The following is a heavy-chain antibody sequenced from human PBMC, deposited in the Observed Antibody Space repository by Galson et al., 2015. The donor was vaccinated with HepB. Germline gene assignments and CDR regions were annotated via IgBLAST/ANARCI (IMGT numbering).Heavy chain of an antibody. CDR3: ARDNSYGSDAFDI. CDR1: GFTFSSYS. V-gene: IGHV3-21*01. D-gene: IGHD5-18*01. CDR2: ISSSSSYI. Sequence: SLRLSCAASGFTFSSYSMNWVRQAPGKGLEWVSSISSSSSYIYYADSVKGRFTISRDNAKNSLYLQMNSLRAEDTAVYYCARDNSYGSDAFDIWGQGTMVTVSS. J-gene: IGHJ3*02.